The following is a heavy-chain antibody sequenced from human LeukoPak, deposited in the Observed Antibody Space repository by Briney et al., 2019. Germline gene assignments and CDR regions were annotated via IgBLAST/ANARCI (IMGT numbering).Heavy chain of an antibody. Sequence: SGGSLRLSCAASGFTFRNYGMHWVRQATGKGLGWVSFIWSDGNNRFYADSVKGRFTTSRDNSKNMLYLQMDTLRAEDTALYYCAKDPGASVSGFYMDVWGKGTTVIVSS. J-gene: IGHJ6*03. CDR3: AKDPGASVSGFYMDV. D-gene: IGHD2-8*02. V-gene: IGHV3-30*02. CDR1: GFTFRNYG. CDR2: IWSDGNNR.